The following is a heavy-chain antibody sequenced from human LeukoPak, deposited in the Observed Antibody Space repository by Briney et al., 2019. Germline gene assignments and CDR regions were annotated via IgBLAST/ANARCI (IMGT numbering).Heavy chain of an antibody. CDR3: AKDRCSNGVGCYYYYMDV. Sequence: GSLRLSCAASRFPFSSHGMHWVRQAPGKGLEWVAYVQYDGSNEQYADSVKGRFSISRDSSKNILYLQMNSLGGEDTAVYYCAKDRCSNGVGCYYYYMDVWGKGTTVTISS. V-gene: IGHV3-30*02. J-gene: IGHJ6*03. D-gene: IGHD2-8*01. CDR1: RFPFSSHG. CDR2: VQYDGSNE.